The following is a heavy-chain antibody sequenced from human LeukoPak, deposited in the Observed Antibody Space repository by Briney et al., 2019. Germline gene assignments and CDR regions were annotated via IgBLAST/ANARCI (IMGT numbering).Heavy chain of an antibody. J-gene: IGHJ5*02. CDR3: AKDETDYFDLSGPSWFDP. Sequence: PGGSLRLSCAASGFTFSTYGMSWVRQAPGKGLEWVSAISGSGGSTYYADSVKGRFTISRDNSKNTLYLQMNSLRAEDTAVYYCAKDETDYFDLSGPSWFDPWGQGTLVTVSS. D-gene: IGHD3-22*01. V-gene: IGHV3-23*01. CDR1: GFTFSTYG. CDR2: ISGSGGST.